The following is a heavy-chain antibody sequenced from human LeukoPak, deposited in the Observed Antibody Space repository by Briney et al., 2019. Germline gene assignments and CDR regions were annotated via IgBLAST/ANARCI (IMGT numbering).Heavy chain of an antibody. J-gene: IGHJ4*02. CDR2: ISDDGSNK. CDR1: GFSFSNNA. Sequence: PGGSLRLSCVASGFSFSNNAMHWVRQAPGKGLEWVAVISDDGSNKYYVDSVKGRFAISRDNSINTLYLQVNSLRLEDTAVYYCAKGKRGLTYGPPGYWGQGTLVTVSS. V-gene: IGHV3-30*18. D-gene: IGHD3-10*01. CDR3: AKGKRGLTYGPPGY.